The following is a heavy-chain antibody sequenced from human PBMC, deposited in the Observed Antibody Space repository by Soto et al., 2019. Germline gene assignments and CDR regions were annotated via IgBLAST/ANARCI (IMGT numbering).Heavy chain of an antibody. CDR3: ARMDMYTTMGTLDV. D-gene: IGHD5-18*01. J-gene: IGHJ6*02. Sequence: GASVEVSCKASGYTFNSYGISWVRQAPGQGLEWMGWISAHNGNTNYAEKLQDRVTMTTDTSTSTAYMELRSLRSDDTAVYYCARMDMYTTMGTLDVWGLGTTVTVSS. CDR1: GYTFNSYG. V-gene: IGHV1-18*04. CDR2: ISAHNGNT.